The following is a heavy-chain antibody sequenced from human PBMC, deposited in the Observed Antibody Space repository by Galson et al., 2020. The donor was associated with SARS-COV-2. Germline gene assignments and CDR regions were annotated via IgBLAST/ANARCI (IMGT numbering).Heavy chain of an antibody. CDR2: IYSSGST. Sequence: SQTLSLTCAASDGSISGISYYWSWIRQPAGKGLEWIGRIYSSGSTNYNPSLKSRVTISVDTSKNQFSLKLTSVTAADTAVYYCAAGPVAGTGEWGQGTLVTVSS. J-gene: IGHJ4*02. CDR1: DGSISGISYY. V-gene: IGHV4-61*02. D-gene: IGHD6-19*01. CDR3: AAGPVAGTGE.